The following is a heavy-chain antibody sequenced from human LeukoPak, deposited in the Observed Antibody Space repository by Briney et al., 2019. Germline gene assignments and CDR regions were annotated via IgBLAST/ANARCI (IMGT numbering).Heavy chain of an antibody. V-gene: IGHV1-18*01. J-gene: IGHJ6*03. CDR1: GYTFTSYG. D-gene: IGHD6-19*01. CDR3: AGARAVGDYYYFMDV. Sequence: ASVKVSCKPSGYTFTSYGISWVRQAPGQGLQWMGWISAYNGNTNYAQQLQGRVTITTDTSTSTAYMELRSLRSDDTAVYYCAGARAVGDYYYFMDVWGKGTTVTVSS. CDR2: ISAYNGNT.